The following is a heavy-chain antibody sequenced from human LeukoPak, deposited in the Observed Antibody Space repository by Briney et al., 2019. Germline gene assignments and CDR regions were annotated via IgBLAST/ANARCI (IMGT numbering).Heavy chain of an antibody. CDR3: ARDPGEWQVPIDY. CDR1: GFTFTNYW. CDR2: IKEDGSET. J-gene: IGHJ4*02. D-gene: IGHD6-19*01. Sequence: GGSLRLSCAASGFTFTNYWMTWVRQAPGKGLEWVAHIKEDGSETKYADSVKGRFTISRDNAKKSLYLYMTNARAEDTAVYFCARDPGEWQVPIDYWGQGILVTVSS. V-gene: IGHV3-7*01.